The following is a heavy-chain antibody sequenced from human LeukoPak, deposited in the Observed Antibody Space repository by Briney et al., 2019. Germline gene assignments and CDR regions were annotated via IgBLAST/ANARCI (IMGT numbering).Heavy chain of an antibody. CDR3: ARTITMIVVVTDPDAFDI. CDR1: GGTFSSYA. V-gene: IGHV1-69*04. CDR2: IIPILGIA. Sequence: SVKVSCKASGGTFSSYAISWVRQAPGQGLEWTGRIIPILGIANYAQKFQGRVTITADKSTSTAYMELSSLRSEDTAVYYCARTITMIVVVTDPDAFDIWGQGTMVTVSS. D-gene: IGHD3-22*01. J-gene: IGHJ3*02.